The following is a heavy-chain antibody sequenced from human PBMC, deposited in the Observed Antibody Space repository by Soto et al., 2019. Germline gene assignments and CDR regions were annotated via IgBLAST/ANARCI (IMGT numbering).Heavy chain of an antibody. CDR1: GFTFSSYW. V-gene: IGHV3-7*01. J-gene: IGHJ2*01. CDR2: IKQDGSEK. CDR3: ARDSSKGVWYFDL. D-gene: IGHD6-13*01. Sequence: GGSLRLSCAASGFTFSSYWMSWVRQAPGKGLEWVANIKQDGSEKYYVDSVKGRFTISRDNAKNSLYLQMNSLRAEDTAVYHCARDSSKGVWYFDLWGRGTLVTVSS.